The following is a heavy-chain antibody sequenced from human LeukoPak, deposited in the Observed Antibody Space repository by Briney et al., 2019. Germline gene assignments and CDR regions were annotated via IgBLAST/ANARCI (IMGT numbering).Heavy chain of an antibody. V-gene: IGHV3-48*03. J-gene: IGHJ4*02. CDR3: AKDQGYCSSPSCPYSFDY. D-gene: IGHD2-2*01. CDR2: ITSSGSTT. CDR1: GFTFSSYE. Sequence: PGGSLRLSCAVSGFTFSSYEMNWVRPAPGKGLEWLSYITSSGSTTYYADSVKGRFTISRDNAKNSLYLQMNSLRAEDTAIYYCAKDQGYCSSPSCPYSFDYWGQEPLVTV.